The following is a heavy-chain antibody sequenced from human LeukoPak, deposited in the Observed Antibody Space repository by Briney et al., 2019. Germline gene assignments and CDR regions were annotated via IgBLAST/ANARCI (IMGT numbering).Heavy chain of an antibody. CDR3: ARGPRYFDWSPQHYFDY. D-gene: IGHD3-9*01. CDR2: INHSGST. J-gene: IGHJ4*02. V-gene: IGHV4-34*01. CDR1: GGSFSGYY. Sequence: SETLSLTCAVYGGSFSGYYWSWIRQPPGKGLEWIGEINHSGSTNYNPSLKSRVTISVDKSKNQFSLKLSSVTAADTAVYYCARGPRYFDWSPQHYFDYWGQGTLVTVSS.